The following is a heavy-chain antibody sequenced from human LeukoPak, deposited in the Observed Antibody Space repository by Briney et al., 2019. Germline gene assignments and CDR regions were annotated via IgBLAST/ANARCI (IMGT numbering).Heavy chain of an antibody. CDR3: AKGDRRYCSSTSCYGSDY. D-gene: IGHD2-2*01. CDR2: ISYDGSNK. J-gene: IGHJ4*02. Sequence: PGRSLRLSCAASGFTFSSYGMHWVRQAPGKGLEWLAVISYDGSNKYYADSVKGRFTISRDNSKNTLYLQMNSLRAEDTAVYYCAKGDRRYCSSTSCYGSDYWGQGTLVTVSS. CDR1: GFTFSSYG. V-gene: IGHV3-30*18.